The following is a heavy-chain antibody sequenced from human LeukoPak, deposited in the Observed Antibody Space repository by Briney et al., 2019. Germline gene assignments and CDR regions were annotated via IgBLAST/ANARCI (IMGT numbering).Heavy chain of an antibody. CDR3: VRVQSGSYARYGMDV. CDR1: GYTLTNYD. CDR2: MNPNSGHT. D-gene: IGHD1-26*01. Sequence: ASVKVSCKSSGYTLTNYDIDWVRHATGQGLEWMGWMNPNSGHTGYTQKSQGRVTMTRDTSISTAYMELSSLRFEDTAVYYCVRVQSGSYARYGMDVWGQGTTVIVSS. J-gene: IGHJ6*02. V-gene: IGHV1-8*01.